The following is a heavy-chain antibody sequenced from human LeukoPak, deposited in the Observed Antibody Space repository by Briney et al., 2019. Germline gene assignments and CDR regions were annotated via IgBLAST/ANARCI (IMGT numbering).Heavy chain of an antibody. J-gene: IGHJ4*02. CDR1: GGSISSSSYY. CDR3: ARGPLIYYYDSSGYYYYGCYFDY. V-gene: IGHV4-39*07. Sequence: SETLSLTCTVSGGSISSSSYYWGWIRQPPGKGLEWIGSIYYSGSTYYNPSLKSRVTISVDTSKNQFSLKLSSVTAADTAVYYCARGPLIYYYDSSGYYYYGCYFDYWGQGTLVTVSS. CDR2: IYYSGST. D-gene: IGHD3-22*01.